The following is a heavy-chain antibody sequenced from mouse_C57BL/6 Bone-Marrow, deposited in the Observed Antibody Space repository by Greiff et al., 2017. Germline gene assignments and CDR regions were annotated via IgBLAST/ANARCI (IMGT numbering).Heavy chain of an antibody. CDR3: TLYGNYGGFFDY. CDR1: GFNIKDDY. Sequence: EVQLQQSGAELVRPGASVKLSCTASGFNIKDDYMPWVKQRPEQGLEWIGWIDPENGDTDYASKFPGQFTITADTSTNTAYLQLSSLTSEDTAVYYCTLYGNYGGFFDYWGQGTTLTVSS. V-gene: IGHV14-4*01. J-gene: IGHJ2*01. D-gene: IGHD2-1*01. CDR2: IDPENGDT.